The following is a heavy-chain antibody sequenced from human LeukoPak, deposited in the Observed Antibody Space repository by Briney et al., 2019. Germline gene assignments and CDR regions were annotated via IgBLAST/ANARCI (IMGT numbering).Heavy chain of an antibody. D-gene: IGHD1-26*01. CDR1: GFTFSNAW. J-gene: IGHJ4*02. V-gene: IGHV3-15*01. Sequence: GSLRLSCAASGFTFSNAWMSWVRQAPGKGLEWVGRIKSKTDGGTTDYAAPVKGRFTISRDDSKNTLYLQMSSLKTEDTAVYYCTTNSGSYHIDYWGQGTLVTVSS. CDR3: TTNSGSYHIDY. CDR2: IKSKTDGGTT.